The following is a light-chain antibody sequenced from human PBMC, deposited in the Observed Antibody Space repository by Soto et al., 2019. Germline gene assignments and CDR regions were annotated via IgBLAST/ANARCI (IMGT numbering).Light chain of an antibody. CDR3: QQYNSYSRT. Sequence: DIQMTQSPSTLSASVGDRVTITCRASQSISSWLAWYQQKPGKAPKLLIYDASSLESGVPSRFSGSGSGTDFTLTFSSLQPDDFATYYCQQYNSYSRTFGQGTKVEIK. V-gene: IGKV1-5*01. J-gene: IGKJ1*01. CDR2: DAS. CDR1: QSISSW.